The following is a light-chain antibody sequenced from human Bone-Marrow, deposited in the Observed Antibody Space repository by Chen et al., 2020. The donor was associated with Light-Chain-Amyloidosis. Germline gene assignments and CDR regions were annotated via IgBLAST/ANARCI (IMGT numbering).Light chain of an antibody. J-gene: IGLJ2*01. CDR3: QSADSSGTYEGI. V-gene: IGLV3-25*03. CDR2: RDT. CDR1: DLPTKY. Sequence: SYELTQPPSVSVSPGQTARITCSGDDLPTKYAYWYQQKPGQAPVLVIHRDTERPSGISERFSGSSSGTTATLTMSGVQAEDAADYHCQSADSSGTYEGIFGGGTKLTVL.